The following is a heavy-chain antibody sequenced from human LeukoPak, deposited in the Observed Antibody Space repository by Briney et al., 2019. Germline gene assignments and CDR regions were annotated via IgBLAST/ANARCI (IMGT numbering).Heavy chain of an antibody. CDR1: GGTFSSYA. Sequence: GASVKVSCKASGGTFSSYAISWVRQAPGQGLEWMGGIIPIFGTANYAQKFQGRVTITADGSTSTAYMELSSLRSEDTAVYYCARSSIAAAGPFDYWGQGTLVTVSS. CDR3: ARSSIAAAGPFDY. J-gene: IGHJ4*02. V-gene: IGHV1-69*13. CDR2: IIPIFGTA. D-gene: IGHD6-13*01.